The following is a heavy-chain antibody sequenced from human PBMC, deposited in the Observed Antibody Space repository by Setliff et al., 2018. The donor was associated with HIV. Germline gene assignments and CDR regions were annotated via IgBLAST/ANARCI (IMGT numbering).Heavy chain of an antibody. CDR1: RRPFSEDA. V-gene: IGHV1-69*13. J-gene: IGHJ6*03. D-gene: IGHD3-10*01. CDR3: AKAVRGYGSTYYNYYYMDV. CDR2: IIHILGTA. Sequence: PAASVKVSCKTSRRPFSEDAINWVRQAPGEGLEWVGGIIHILGTADYAEKFQGRVTITADEPRSTVYLEVSNLRSEDTAVYYCAKAVRGYGSTYYNYYYMDVWGKGTTVTVSS.